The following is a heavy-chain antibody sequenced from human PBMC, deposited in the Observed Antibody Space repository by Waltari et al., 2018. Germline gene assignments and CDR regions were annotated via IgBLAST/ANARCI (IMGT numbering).Heavy chain of an antibody. CDR1: GGSISSSSYY. V-gene: IGHV4-39*07. Sequence: QLQLQESGPGLVKPSETLSLTCTVSGGSISSSSYYWGWIRQPPGKGLEWIGSIYYSGITYYNPSLKSRVTISVDTSKNQFSLKLSSVTAADTAVYYCARVAGTFEGSLFDYWGQGTLVTVSS. J-gene: IGHJ4*02. D-gene: IGHD6-19*01. CDR3: ARVAGTFEGSLFDY. CDR2: IYYSGIT.